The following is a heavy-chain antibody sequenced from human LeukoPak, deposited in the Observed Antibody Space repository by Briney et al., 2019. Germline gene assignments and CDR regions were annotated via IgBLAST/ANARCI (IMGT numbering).Heavy chain of an antibody. V-gene: IGHV4-4*07. CDR3: ARDRLGFRVDV. Sequence: PSETLSLTCIVSGDSISNYYWSWIRQSAGKGVEWIGRINTSGNTNYNPSLKSRVTMSLDTSKNQLSLNLSSVTVADTAVYYCARDRLGFRVDVWGKGTTVTVYS. J-gene: IGHJ6*04. D-gene: IGHD5-12*01. CDR1: GDSISNYY. CDR2: INTSGNT.